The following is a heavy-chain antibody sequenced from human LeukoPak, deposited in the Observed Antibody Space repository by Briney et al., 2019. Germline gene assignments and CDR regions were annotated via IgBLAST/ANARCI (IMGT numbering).Heavy chain of an antibody. CDR2: IYYSGST. Sequence: KTSETLSLTCAVYGGSFSGYYWSWIRQPPGKGLEWIGSIYYSGSTYYNPSLKSRVTISVDTSKNQFSLKLSSVTAADTAVYYCARHLVATTLYPARPLPQFDYWGQGTLVTVSS. J-gene: IGHJ4*02. D-gene: IGHD5-12*01. CDR3: ARHLVATTLYPARPLPQFDY. CDR1: GGSFSGYY. V-gene: IGHV4-34*01.